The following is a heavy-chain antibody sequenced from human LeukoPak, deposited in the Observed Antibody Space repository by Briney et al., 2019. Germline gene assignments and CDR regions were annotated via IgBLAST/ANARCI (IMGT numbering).Heavy chain of an antibody. CDR2: IKQDGSEK. V-gene: IGHV3-7*01. D-gene: IGHD6-13*01. CDR3: ARAQSSWYYYNILGWFDP. Sequence: GGSLRLSCATSGFTFSSYWMSWVRQAPGKGLEWVANIKQDGSEKYYVDSVKGRFTISRDNAKNSLYLQMNSLRAEDTAVYYCARAQSSWYYYNILGWFDPWGQGTLVTVSS. CDR1: GFTFSSYW. J-gene: IGHJ5*02.